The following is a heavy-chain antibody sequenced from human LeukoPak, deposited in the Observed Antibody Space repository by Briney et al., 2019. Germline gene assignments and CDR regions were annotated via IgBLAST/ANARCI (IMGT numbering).Heavy chain of an antibody. D-gene: IGHD2-21*02. CDR1: GYSFSNYW. CDR2: IYPGDSDT. V-gene: IGHV5-51*01. CDR3: ARHPCGGDCYSALYYFDY. Sequence: GESLKISCKGSGYSFSNYWIGWVRQMPGKGLEWMGIIYPGDSDTRYSPSFQGQVTISADKSISTAYLQWSRLKASDTAMYYCARHPCGGDCYSALYYFDYWGQGTLVTVSS. J-gene: IGHJ4*02.